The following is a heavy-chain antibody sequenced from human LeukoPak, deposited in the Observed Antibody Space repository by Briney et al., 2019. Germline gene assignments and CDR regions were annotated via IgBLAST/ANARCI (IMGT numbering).Heavy chain of an antibody. CDR3: ATGVGQRLLYFFDS. CDR1: GFTFSNAW. V-gene: IGHV3-15*01. J-gene: IGHJ4*02. D-gene: IGHD3-10*01. Sequence: GGSLRLSRAASGFTFSNAWMSWVRQAPGQGLDWVGLIKSKTVAGTTDYAAPVKGSFTILRDDSKNTLYMQMNSLKIEDTAVYYCATGVGQRLLYFFDSWGQGTLVTVSS. CDR2: IKSKTVAGTT.